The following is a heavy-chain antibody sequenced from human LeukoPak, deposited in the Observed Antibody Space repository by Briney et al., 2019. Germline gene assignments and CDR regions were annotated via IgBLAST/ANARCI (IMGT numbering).Heavy chain of an antibody. CDR1: GGSISSGGYY. CDR2: IYHSGST. D-gene: IGHD6-19*01. CDR3: ARDHSSSGWFEYFQH. V-gene: IGHV4-30-2*01. Sequence: SQTLSLTCTVSGGSISSGGYYWSWIRQPPGKGLEWIGYIYHSGSTYYNPSLKSRVTISVDRSKNQFSLKLSSVTAADTAVYYCARDHSSSGWFEYFQHWGQGTLVTVSS. J-gene: IGHJ1*01.